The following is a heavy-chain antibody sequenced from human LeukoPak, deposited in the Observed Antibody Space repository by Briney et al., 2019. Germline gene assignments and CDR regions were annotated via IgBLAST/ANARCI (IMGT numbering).Heavy chain of an antibody. V-gene: IGHV1-8*03. CDR3: ARRLPYCSGGSCYSRWFDP. D-gene: IGHD2-15*01. CDR1: GYTFTSYG. CDR2: MNPNSGNT. Sequence: ASVKVSCKASGYTFTSYGISWVRQAPGQGLEWMGWMNPNSGNTGYAQKFQGRVTITRNTSISTAYMELSSLRSEDTAVYYCARRLPYCSGGSCYSRWFDPWGQGTLVTVSS. J-gene: IGHJ5*02.